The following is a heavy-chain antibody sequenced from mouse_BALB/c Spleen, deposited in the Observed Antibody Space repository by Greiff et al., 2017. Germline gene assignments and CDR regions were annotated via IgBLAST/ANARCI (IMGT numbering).Heavy chain of an antibody. CDR1: GFTFSSFG. J-gene: IGHJ2*01. D-gene: IGHD2-10*02. V-gene: IGHV5-17*02. Sequence: EVQVVESGGGLVQPGGSRKLSCAASGFTFSSFGMHWVRQAPEKGLEWVAYISSGSSTIYYADTVKGRFTISRDNPKNTLFLQMTSLRSEDTAMYYCARGGYGNYVDYWGQGTTLTVSS. CDR3: ARGGYGNYVDY. CDR2: ISSGSSTI.